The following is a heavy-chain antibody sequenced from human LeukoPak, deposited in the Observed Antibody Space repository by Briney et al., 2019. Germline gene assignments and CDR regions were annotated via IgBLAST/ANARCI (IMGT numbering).Heavy chain of an antibody. CDR2: IYYSGST. Sequence: SETLSLTCTVSGGSISSYYWSWIRQPPGKGLEWIGYIYYSGSTNYNPSLKSRVTISVDTSKNQFSLKLSSVTAADTAVYYCARSEYSSSSYAFDIWGQGTMVTVSS. D-gene: IGHD6-6*01. J-gene: IGHJ3*02. CDR3: ARSEYSSSSYAFDI. CDR1: GGSISSYY. V-gene: IGHV4-59*12.